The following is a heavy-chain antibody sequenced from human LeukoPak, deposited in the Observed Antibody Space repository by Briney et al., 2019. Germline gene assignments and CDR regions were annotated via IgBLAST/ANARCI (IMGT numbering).Heavy chain of an antibody. D-gene: IGHD2/OR15-2a*01. CDR3: ARGFYGQDY. CDR2: LSYDGTNE. J-gene: IGHJ4*02. Sequence: GGSLRLSCAASGFTFSNYGMHWVRQAPGKGLVWVAVLSYDGTNEYYADSVKGRFTISRANSKNTVYLQMNSLRAEDTAVYYCARGFYGQDYWGQGTLVTVSS. V-gene: IGHV3-30*03. CDR1: GFTFSNYG.